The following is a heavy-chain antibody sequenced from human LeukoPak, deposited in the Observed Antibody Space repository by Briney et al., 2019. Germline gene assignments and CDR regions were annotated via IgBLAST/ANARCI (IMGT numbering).Heavy chain of an antibody. J-gene: IGHJ4*02. Sequence: ASVKVSCKASGYTFTSYGISWVRQAPGQGLEWMGWISAYNGNTNYAQKLQGRVTMTTDTSTSTAYMELRSLRSDDTAVYYCARDPGTTGNQASDYWGQGTLVTVSS. CDR1: GYTFTSYG. CDR2: ISAYNGNT. CDR3: ARDPGTTGNQASDY. D-gene: IGHD3-10*01. V-gene: IGHV1-18*01.